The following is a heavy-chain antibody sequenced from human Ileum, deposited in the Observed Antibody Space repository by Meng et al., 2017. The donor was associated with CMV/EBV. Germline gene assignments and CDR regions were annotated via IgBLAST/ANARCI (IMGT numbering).Heavy chain of an antibody. CDR1: GGTFSSYA. J-gene: IGHJ5*02. CDR3: ARESEGYCSSTGCYGWFDP. Sequence: SSVNVSCKASGGTFSSYAISWVRQAPGHGLEWMGGIIPILGIANYAQKFQGRVTITADKSTSTAYMELSSLRSEDTAVYYCARESEGYCSSTGCYGWFDPWGQGTLVTVSS. V-gene: IGHV1-69*04. D-gene: IGHD2-2*01. CDR2: IIPILGIA.